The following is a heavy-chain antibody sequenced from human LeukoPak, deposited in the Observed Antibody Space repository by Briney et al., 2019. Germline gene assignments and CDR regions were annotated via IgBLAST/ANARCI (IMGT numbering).Heavy chain of an antibody. Sequence: PGGSLRLSCAASGFTFSSYSMNWVRQAPGKGLEWVSGINWNGGSTGYADSVKGRFTISRDNAKNSLYLQMNSLRAGDTALYYCARESNHYDILTGYSYCMDVWGKGTTVTVSS. V-gene: IGHV3-20*04. CDR1: GFTFSSYS. CDR2: INWNGGST. D-gene: IGHD3-9*01. CDR3: ARESNHYDILTGYSYCMDV. J-gene: IGHJ6*03.